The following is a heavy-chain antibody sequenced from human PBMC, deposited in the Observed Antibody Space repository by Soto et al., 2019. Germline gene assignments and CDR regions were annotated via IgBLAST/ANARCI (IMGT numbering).Heavy chain of an antibody. J-gene: IGHJ5*02. CDR2: INAGNGNT. CDR1: GYTFTSYA. V-gene: IGHV1-3*01. Sequence: ASVKVSFKASGYTFTSYAMHWVRQAPGQRLEWMGWINAGNGNTKYSQKFQGRVTITRDTSASTAYMELSSLRSEDTAVYYCARDLWFGENGWIDPWGQGTLVTVSS. CDR3: ARDLWFGENGWIDP. D-gene: IGHD3-10*01.